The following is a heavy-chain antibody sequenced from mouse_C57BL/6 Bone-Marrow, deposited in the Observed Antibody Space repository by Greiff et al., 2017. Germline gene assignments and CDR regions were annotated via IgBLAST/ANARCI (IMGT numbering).Heavy chain of an antibody. V-gene: IGHV5-6*02. CDR3: ARRRLAWFAY. Sequence: EVKLMESGGDLVKPGGSLKLSCAASGFTFSSYGMSWVRQTPDKRLEWVATISSGGSYTYYPDSVKGRFTISSDNAKNTLYLQMSSLKSEDTAMYYCARRRLAWFAYWGQGTLVTVSA. J-gene: IGHJ3*01. CDR1: GFTFSSYG. CDR2: ISSGGSYT. D-gene: IGHD2-2*01.